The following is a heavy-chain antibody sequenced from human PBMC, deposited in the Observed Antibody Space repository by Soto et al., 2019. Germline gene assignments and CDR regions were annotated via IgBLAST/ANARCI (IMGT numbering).Heavy chain of an antibody. CDR2: IYSGGST. J-gene: IGHJ4*02. CDR3: AKGKNDYIWGSYRTSFDY. CDR1: GFTVSSNY. Sequence: HPGGSLRLSCAASGFTVSSNYMSWVRQAPGKGLEWVSVIYSGGSTYYADSVKGRFTISRHNSKNTLYLQMNSLRAEDTAVYYCAKGKNDYIWGSYRTSFDYWGQGTLVTVSS. D-gene: IGHD3-16*02. V-gene: IGHV3-53*01.